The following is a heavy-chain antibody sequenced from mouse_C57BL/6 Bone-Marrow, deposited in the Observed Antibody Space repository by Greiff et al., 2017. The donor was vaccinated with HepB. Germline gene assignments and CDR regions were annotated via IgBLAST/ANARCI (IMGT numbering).Heavy chain of an antibody. CDR3: ARHSYYYGSSWFAY. CDR2: ISNGGGST. D-gene: IGHD1-1*01. J-gene: IGHJ3*01. V-gene: IGHV5-12*01. Sequence: EVQLVESGGGLVQPGGSLKLSCAASGSTFSDYYMYWVRQTPEKRLEWVAYISNGGGSTYYPDTVKGRFTISRDNAKNTLYLQMSRLKSEDTAMYYCARHSYYYGSSWFAYWGQGTLVTVSA. CDR1: GSTFSDYY.